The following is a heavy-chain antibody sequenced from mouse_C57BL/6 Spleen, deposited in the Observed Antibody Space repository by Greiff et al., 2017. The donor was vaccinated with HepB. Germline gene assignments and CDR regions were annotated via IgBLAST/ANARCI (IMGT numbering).Heavy chain of an antibody. V-gene: IGHV1-15*01. CDR3: TRGGYYGSSYAGYFDV. CDR1: GYTFTDYE. D-gene: IGHD1-1*01. J-gene: IGHJ1*03. Sequence: QVQLQQSGAELVRPGASVTLSCKASGYTFTDYEMHWVKQTPVHGLEWIGAIDPETGGTAYNQKFKGKAILTAAKSSSTAYMELRSLTSEDSAVYYCTRGGYYGSSYAGYFDVWGTGTTVTVSS. CDR2: IDPETGGT.